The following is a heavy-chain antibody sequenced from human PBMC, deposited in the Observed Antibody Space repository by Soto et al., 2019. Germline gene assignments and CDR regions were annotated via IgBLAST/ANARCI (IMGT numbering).Heavy chain of an antibody. Sequence: SETLSLTCIVSGDSITSPSSSCTWFRQPPRKGLEWIVYIYQNGNTYYNPSVKGRVTISVDRSKDQLSLSLQSVTAADTAVYFCVSRKVGHVFDIWGPGTLVT. V-gene: IGHV4-30-2*01. CDR2: IYQNGNT. J-gene: IGHJ3*02. D-gene: IGHD1-26*01. CDR1: GDSITSPSSS. CDR3: VSRKVGHVFDI.